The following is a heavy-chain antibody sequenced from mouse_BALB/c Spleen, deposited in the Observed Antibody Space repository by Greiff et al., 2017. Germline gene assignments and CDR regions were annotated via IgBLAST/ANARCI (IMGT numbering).Heavy chain of an antibody. Sequence: EVQLVESGGGLVKPGGSLKLSCAASGFTFSSYAMSWVRQTPEKRLEWVASISSGGSTYYPDSVKGRFTISRDNARNILYLQMSSLRSEDTAMYYCARGDITTSWYFDVWGAGTTVTVSA. CDR1: GFTFSSYA. CDR2: ISSGGST. V-gene: IGHV5-6-5*01. J-gene: IGHJ1*01. CDR3: ARGDITTSWYFDV. D-gene: IGHD1-2*01.